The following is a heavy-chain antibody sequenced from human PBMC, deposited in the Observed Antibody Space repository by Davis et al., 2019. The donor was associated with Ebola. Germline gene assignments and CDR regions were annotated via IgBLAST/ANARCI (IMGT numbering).Heavy chain of an antibody. V-gene: IGHV4-59*12. Sequence: SETLSLTCTVSGCSISSYYWSWIRQPPGKGLEWIGEIYHSGSTNYNPSLKSRVTISVDKSKNQFSLKLSSVTAADTAVYYCARSMIVVAIIDYWGQGTLVTVSS. CDR2: IYHSGST. J-gene: IGHJ4*02. CDR3: ARSMIVVAIIDY. CDR1: GCSISSYY. D-gene: IGHD3-22*01.